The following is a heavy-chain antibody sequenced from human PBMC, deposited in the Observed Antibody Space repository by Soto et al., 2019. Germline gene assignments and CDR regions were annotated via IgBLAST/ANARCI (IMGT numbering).Heavy chain of an antibody. V-gene: IGHV5-10-1*01. CDR3: ARTRSQNYYYYGMDV. J-gene: IGHJ6*02. CDR1: GYSFTSYW. Sequence: RGESLKISCKGSGYSFTSYWISWVRQMPGKGLEWMGRIDPSDSYTNYSPSFQGHVTISADKSISTAYLQWSSLKASDTAMYYCARTRSQNYYYYGMDVWGQGTTVTVSS. CDR2: IDPSDSYT. D-gene: IGHD1-26*01.